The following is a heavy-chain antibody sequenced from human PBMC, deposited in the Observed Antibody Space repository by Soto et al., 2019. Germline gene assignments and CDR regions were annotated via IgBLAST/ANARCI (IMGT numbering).Heavy chain of an antibody. D-gene: IGHD2-15*01. CDR3: ARDCSGGTCYSIYYYYYMDV. CDR1: GYTFTSYG. CDR2: ISAYNGNT. V-gene: IGHV1-18*01. J-gene: IGHJ6*03. Sequence: ASVKVSCKASGYTFTSYGISWVRQAPGQGLEWMGWISAYNGNTNYAQKLQGRVTMTTDTSTSTAYMELRSLRSDDTAVHYCARDCSGGTCYSIYYYYYMDVWGKGTTVTVSS.